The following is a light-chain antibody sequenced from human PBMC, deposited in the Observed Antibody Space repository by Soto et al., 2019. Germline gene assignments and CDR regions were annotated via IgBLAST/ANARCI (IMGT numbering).Light chain of an antibody. Sequence: DIQLTQSPSSLAASVGDRVTITCRASQSVGTWLGWYQQKPDRAPKSLIYAASKLQNGVPSRFNGNGSGTDFTLTIDSLQPEDLGTYYCQQYNEYPLTFGGGTKVEI. V-gene: IGKV1D-16*01. CDR1: QSVGTW. J-gene: IGKJ4*01. CDR3: QQYNEYPLT. CDR2: AAS.